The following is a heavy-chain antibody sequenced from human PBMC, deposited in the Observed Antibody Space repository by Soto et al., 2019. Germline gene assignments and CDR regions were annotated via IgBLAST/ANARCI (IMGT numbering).Heavy chain of an antibody. CDR2: IDPSDSYV. V-gene: IGHV5-10-1*01. J-gene: IGHJ4*02. CDR3: ARLGLPSKQPFSNTVVVPAAPDY. CDR1: GYSFTNYW. Sequence: PGESLKISCKGSGYSFTNYWITWVRQMPGKGLEWKGRIDPSDSYVNYSPSFQGHVTISADKSIRTAYVQWSSLKASDTAIYYCARLGLPSKQPFSNTVVVPAAPDYWGQGTLVTAPQ. D-gene: IGHD2-2*01.